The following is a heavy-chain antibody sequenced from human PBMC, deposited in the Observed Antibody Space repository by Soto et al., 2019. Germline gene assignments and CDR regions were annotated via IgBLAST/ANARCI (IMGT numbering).Heavy chain of an antibody. V-gene: IGHV4-59*08. CDR1: GGSINSYC. Sequence: SETLSLTCTVSGGSINSYCWSWIPQPPGKGLEWIAYIFDSGNAKYNPSLKSRVTISVDTSKNQFSLKLTSVTAADTAVYYCARHRRTTVAKFYFDNWGQGALVTVSS. D-gene: IGHD4-4*01. CDR3: ARHRRTTVAKFYFDN. CDR2: IFDSGNA. J-gene: IGHJ4*02.